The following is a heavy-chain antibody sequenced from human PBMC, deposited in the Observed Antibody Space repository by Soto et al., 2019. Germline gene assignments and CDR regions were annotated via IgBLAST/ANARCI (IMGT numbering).Heavy chain of an antibody. J-gene: IGHJ4*01. CDR3: ARGDNFGGNYYFDY. CDR1: GGSISSGAYY. Sequence: QVQLQEAGPGLVKPSQTLSLTCTVSGGSISSGAYYWSWIRQHPGKGLEWIGYIYYSGTTYYNPSLKSRVSLSVDTSKTQISLRLSSVTAADTAVYYCARGDNFGGNYYFDYWGHGTLVTVSS. CDR2: IYYSGTT. V-gene: IGHV4-31*03. D-gene: IGHD3-10*01.